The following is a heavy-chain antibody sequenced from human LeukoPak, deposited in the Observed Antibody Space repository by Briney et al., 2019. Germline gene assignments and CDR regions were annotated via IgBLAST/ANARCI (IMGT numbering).Heavy chain of an antibody. V-gene: IGHV6-1*01. CDR2: TYYRSNWYN. D-gene: IGHD2-8*01. Sequence: SQTLSLTCVIHGDSVSSNLATWNWIRQSPSRGLEWLGRTYYRSNWYNDYAVSVNSRLTINPDTSKNHFSLQLRFVTPEDTALYFCARALGVVFDYWGQGTLVTVSS. CDR3: ARALGVVFDY. CDR1: GDSVSSNLAT. J-gene: IGHJ4*02.